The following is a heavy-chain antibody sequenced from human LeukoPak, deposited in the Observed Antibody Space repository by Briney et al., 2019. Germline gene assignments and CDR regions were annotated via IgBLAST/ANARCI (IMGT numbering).Heavy chain of an antibody. CDR1: GFTFSSYW. D-gene: IGHD3-10*01. Sequence: GGSRRTYCAASGFTFSSYWMSWVRQAPGKGLEWVANIKQDGSEKYYVDSVKGRFTISRDNAENTLYLQMNSLRAEDTAVYYCAIPPGGYYFNWGQGTLVTVSS. J-gene: IGHJ4*02. V-gene: IGHV3-7*02. CDR2: IKQDGSEK. CDR3: AIPPGGYYFN.